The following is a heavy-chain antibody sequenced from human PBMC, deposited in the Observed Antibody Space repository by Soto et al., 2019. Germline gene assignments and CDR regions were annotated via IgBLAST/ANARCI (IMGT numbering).Heavy chain of an antibody. CDR1: GFTFSDYY. J-gene: IGHJ4*02. Sequence: QVQLVESGGGLVKPGGSLRLSCAASGFTFSDYYMSWIRQAPGKGLEWVSYISSSSSYTNYADSVKGRFTISRDNAKNSLYLQMNSLRAEDTAVYYCARDQGSRKAAADPPDYWGQGTLVTVSS. CDR3: ARDQGSRKAAADPPDY. V-gene: IGHV3-11*06. D-gene: IGHD6-13*01. CDR2: ISSSSSYT.